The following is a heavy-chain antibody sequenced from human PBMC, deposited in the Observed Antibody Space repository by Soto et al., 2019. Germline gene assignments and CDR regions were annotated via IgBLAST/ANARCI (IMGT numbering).Heavy chain of an antibody. Sequence: PGGSLRLSCVASGLTFGSRAMSWVRQAPGEGLQWVSTITGTGGDAKYADSVRGRFVISRDNSKKILYLQMTSLTAEDSAMYFCARGSTDSYPGSRIFDFWGRGTLVTVSS. V-gene: IGHV3-23*01. CDR1: GLTFGSRA. CDR2: ITGTGGDA. J-gene: IGHJ4*02. D-gene: IGHD3-10*01. CDR3: ARGSTDSYPGSRIFDF.